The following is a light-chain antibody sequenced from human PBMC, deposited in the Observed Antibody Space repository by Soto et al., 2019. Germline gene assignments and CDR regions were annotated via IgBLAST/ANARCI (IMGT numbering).Light chain of an antibody. CDR1: QSVNSY. Sequence: EIVLTQSPATLSLSPGERATLSCRASQSVNSYLAWYQQQPGQAPRLLIYDASNRATGIPARFSGSGSGTDFTLSISSLELEDFAVYYCQQGTNWPLTFGGGTKVEIK. V-gene: IGKV3-11*01. CDR2: DAS. CDR3: QQGTNWPLT. J-gene: IGKJ4*01.